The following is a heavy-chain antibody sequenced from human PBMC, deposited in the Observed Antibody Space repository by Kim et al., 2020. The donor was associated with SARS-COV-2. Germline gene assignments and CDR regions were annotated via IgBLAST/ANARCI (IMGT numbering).Heavy chain of an antibody. CDR3: ARGPQYFFDLDS. D-gene: IGHD2-2*01. CDR1: GGSINNYY. V-gene: IGHV4-4*07. Sequence: SETLSLTCTVSGGSINNYYWNWVRQPAGKGLEWIGRIYTSGSTDYDPSFKSRVTMSVDMSKNQFSLKLTSVTAADSAVYYCARGPQYFFDLDSWGQGTLVTVSS. J-gene: IGHJ4*02. CDR2: IYTSGST.